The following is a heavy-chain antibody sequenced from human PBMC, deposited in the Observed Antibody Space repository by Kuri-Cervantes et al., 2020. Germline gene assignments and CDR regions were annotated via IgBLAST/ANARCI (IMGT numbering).Heavy chain of an antibody. V-gene: IGHV4-34*01. CDR2: INHSGST. Sequence: SETLSLTCAASGFTFDDYGMSWIRQPPGKGLEWIGEINHSGSTNYNPSLKSRVTISVDTSKNQFSLKLSSVTAADTAVYYCARGWDIVVVPAHPYYGMDVWGQGTTVTVSS. CDR3: ARGWDIVVVPAHPYYGMDV. CDR1: GFTFDDYG. D-gene: IGHD2-2*01. J-gene: IGHJ6*02.